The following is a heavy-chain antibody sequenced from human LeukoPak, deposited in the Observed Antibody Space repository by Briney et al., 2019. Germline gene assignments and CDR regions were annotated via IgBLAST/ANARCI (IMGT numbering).Heavy chain of an antibody. CDR3: AREPYCSSTSCDYDY. J-gene: IGHJ4*02. V-gene: IGHV3-21*01. CDR2: ISSSSSYI. Sequence: GGSLRLSCTASGFSFSIAWMNWVRQAPGKGLEWVSSISSSSSYIYYADSVKGRFTISRDNAKNSLYLQMNSLRAEDTAVYYCAREPYCSSTSCDYDYWGQGTLVAVSS. D-gene: IGHD2-2*01. CDR1: GFSFSIAW.